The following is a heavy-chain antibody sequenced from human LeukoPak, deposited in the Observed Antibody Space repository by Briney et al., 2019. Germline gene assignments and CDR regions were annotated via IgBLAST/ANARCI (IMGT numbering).Heavy chain of an antibody. CDR3: ARGRLRGYSGYDSPPKINYGMDV. Sequence: KPSETLSLTCAVYGGSFSVYYWSWIREPPGKGLEWIGEINHSGSTNYHPSLKSRVTISVDTSKNQFSLKLSSVTAADTAVYYCARGRLRGYSGYDSPPKINYGMDVWGQGTTVTVSS. D-gene: IGHD5-12*01. CDR2: INHSGST. J-gene: IGHJ6*02. V-gene: IGHV4-34*01. CDR1: GGSFSVYY.